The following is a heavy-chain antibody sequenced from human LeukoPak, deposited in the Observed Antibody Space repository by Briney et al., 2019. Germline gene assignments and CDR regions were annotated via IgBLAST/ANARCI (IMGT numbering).Heavy chain of an antibody. CDR3: ARDIQYFEILTGYSALDY. CDR2: IWYDGSKK. CDR1: GFTFSTYG. Sequence: GGSPRLSCAASGFTFSTYGVHWVRQPPGKGLEWAAVIWYDGSKKYYADSVKGRFTISRDNSKNTLYLQINSLRDEDTAVYYCARDIQYFEILTGYSALDYWGQGTLVTVSS. V-gene: IGHV3-33*01. J-gene: IGHJ4*02. D-gene: IGHD3-9*01.